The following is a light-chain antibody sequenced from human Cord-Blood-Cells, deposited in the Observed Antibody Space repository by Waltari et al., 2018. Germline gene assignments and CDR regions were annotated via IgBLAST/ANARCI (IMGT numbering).Light chain of an antibody. CDR2: YAS. CDR3: QQRSNWPLT. J-gene: IGKJ4*01. CDR1: QSVSSY. V-gene: IGKV3-11*01. Sequence: EIVLTQSPATLSFSPGERATFSCRASQSVSSYLAWYQQKPGQAPRLLIYYASNRATGIPARFSGSGSGTDFTLTISSLEPEDFAVYYCQQRSNWPLTFGGGTKVEIK.